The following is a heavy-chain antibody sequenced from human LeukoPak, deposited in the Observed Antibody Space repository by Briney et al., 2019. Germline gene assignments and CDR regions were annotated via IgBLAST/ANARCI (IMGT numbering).Heavy chain of an antibody. CDR1: GFTFSSYS. CDR2: ISSSSSYI. V-gene: IGHV3-21*01. D-gene: IGHD2-8*02. Sequence: PGGSLRLSCAASGFTFSSYSMNWVRQAPGKGLEWVSSISSSSSYIYYADSVKGRFTISRDNGKNSLYLQMNSLRDEDTAVYYCSRDGTNTWWPWGQGTMVTVSS. J-gene: IGHJ3*01. CDR3: SRDGTNTWWP.